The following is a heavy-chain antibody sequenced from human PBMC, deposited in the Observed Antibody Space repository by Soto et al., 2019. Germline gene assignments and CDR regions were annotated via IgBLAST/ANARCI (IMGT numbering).Heavy chain of an antibody. CDR1: GGSFSGYY. CDR3: ASSAYYMDV. V-gene: IGHV4-34*01. CDR2: INHSGST. Sequence: PSETLSLTCAVYGGSFSGYYWSWIRQPPGKGLEWIGEINHSGSTNYNPSLKSRVTISVDTSKNQFSLKLSSVTAADTAVYYCASSAYYMDVWAKGTTVTVS. J-gene: IGHJ6*03.